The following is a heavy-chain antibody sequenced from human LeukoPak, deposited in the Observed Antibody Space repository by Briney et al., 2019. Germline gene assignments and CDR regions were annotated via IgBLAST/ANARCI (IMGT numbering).Heavy chain of an antibody. CDR2: IWYDGSNK. Sequence: GRSLRLSCAASGFTFSSYGMHWVRQAPGKGLEWVAVIWYDGSNKYYADSVKGRFTISRDNSKNTLYLQMNSLRAEDTAVYYCARPSWRYDYGTLILDYWGQGTLVTVSS. CDR1: GFTFSSYG. D-gene: IGHD4-17*01. V-gene: IGHV3-33*01. CDR3: ARPSWRYDYGTLILDY. J-gene: IGHJ4*02.